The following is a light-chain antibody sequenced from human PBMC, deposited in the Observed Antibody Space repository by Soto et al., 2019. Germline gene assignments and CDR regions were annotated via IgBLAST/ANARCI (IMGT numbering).Light chain of an antibody. Sequence: EIVLTQSPGTLSLSPWERATLSCRASQSVSSSRLAWYRQKPGQAPRLLIYGASTRATGIPPRFSGSGSGTEFTLTISSLQPEDFAVYYCQQYNNWPPWTFGQGTKVDIK. CDR2: GAS. V-gene: IGKV3-15*01. CDR1: QSVSSS. CDR3: QQYNNWPPWT. J-gene: IGKJ1*01.